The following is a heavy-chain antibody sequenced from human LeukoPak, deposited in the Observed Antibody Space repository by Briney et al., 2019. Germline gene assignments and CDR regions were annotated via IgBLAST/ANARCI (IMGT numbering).Heavy chain of an antibody. CDR3: VRGIWGYSRSSDYYYYMDV. D-gene: IGHD6-6*01. CDR2: INHSGST. Sequence: SETLSLTCAVYGGSFSGYYWSWIRQPPGKGLEWIGEINHSGSTNYNPSLKSRVTISVDTSKNQFSLKLSSVTAADTAVYYCVRGIWGYSRSSDYYYYMDVWGKGTTVTVSS. V-gene: IGHV4-34*01. CDR1: GGSFSGYY. J-gene: IGHJ6*03.